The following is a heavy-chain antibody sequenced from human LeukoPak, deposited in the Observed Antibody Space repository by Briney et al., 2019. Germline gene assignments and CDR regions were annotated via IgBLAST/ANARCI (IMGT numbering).Heavy chain of an antibody. CDR3: ARLPPRYSYGYRGLLSYGMDV. CDR1: GGSISSSSYY. J-gene: IGHJ6*02. CDR2: IYYSGST. V-gene: IGHV4-39*07. Sequence: SETLSLTCTVSGGSISSSSYYWGWIRQPPGKGLEWIGSIYYSGSTYYNPSLKSRVTISVDTSKNQFSLKLSSVTAADTAVYYCARLPPRYSYGYRGLLSYGMDVWGQGTTVTVSS. D-gene: IGHD5-18*01.